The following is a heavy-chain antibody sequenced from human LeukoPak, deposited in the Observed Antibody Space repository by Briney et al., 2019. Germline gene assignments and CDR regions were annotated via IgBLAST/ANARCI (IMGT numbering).Heavy chain of an antibody. V-gene: IGHV3-23*01. D-gene: IGHD6-19*01. CDR2: ITGSGSST. Sequence: GGSLRLSCAASGFTFSSYAMSWIRQAPGKGLEWIARITGSGSSTYYADAVKGRFTISGDNSKNTLYLQMNSLRAEDTAVYYCANGGSIAVATPLDYWGQGTLVTVSS. J-gene: IGHJ4*02. CDR3: ANGGSIAVATPLDY. CDR1: GFTFSSYA.